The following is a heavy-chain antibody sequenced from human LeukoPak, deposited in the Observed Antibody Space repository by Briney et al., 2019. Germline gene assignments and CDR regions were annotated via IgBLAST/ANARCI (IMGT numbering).Heavy chain of an antibody. CDR3: ARDVYTGRYYLDY. CDR2: SYSGGST. CDR1: GFTVSSSY. J-gene: IGHJ4*02. Sequence: GGSLRLSCAASGFTVSSSYMSWVRQAPGKGLEWASVSYSGGSTYYADSVKGRFSISRDNSKNTLYLQMNSLRAEDTAVYYCARDVYTGRYYLDYWGQGTLVTVSS. V-gene: IGHV3-53*01. D-gene: IGHD1-26*01.